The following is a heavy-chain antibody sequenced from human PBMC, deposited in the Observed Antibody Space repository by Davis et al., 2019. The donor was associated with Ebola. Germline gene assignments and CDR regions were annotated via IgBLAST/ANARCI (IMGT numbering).Heavy chain of an antibody. CDR2: INHGGST. CDR1: GGSFSGYY. J-gene: IGHJ4*02. CDR3: ARSRDDYVWGSYRTAQKDTYYFDY. Sequence: MPSETLSLTCAVYGGSFSGYYWNWIRQLPGKGLEWIGEINHGGSTNYNPSLKSRSTISVDTTKNQFSLKLSSVTAADTAVYYCARSRDDYVWGSYRTAQKDTYYFDYWGQGTLVTVSS. D-gene: IGHD3-16*02. V-gene: IGHV4-34*01.